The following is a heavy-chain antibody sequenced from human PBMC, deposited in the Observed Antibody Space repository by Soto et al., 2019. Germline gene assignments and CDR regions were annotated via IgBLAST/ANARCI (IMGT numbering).Heavy chain of an antibody. CDR2: IYYSGST. D-gene: IGHD2-15*01. CDR1: GGFISSYY. CDR3: ARRRKSKGSTGGWPRTAWFDP. V-gene: IGHV4-59*08. Sequence: QVQLQESGPGLVKPSETLSLTCTVSGGFISSYYWSWIRQPPGKGLEWIGYIYYSGSTNYNPSLKGSVTISADTPKKQLPLKVGAGTAPGSAMYYCARRRKSKGSTGGWPRTAWFDPWGQGTLVTVSS. J-gene: IGHJ5*02.